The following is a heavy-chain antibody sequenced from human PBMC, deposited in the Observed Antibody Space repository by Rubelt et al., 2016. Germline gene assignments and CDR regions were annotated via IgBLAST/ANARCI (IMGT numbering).Heavy chain of an antibody. J-gene: IGHJ5*02. V-gene: IGHV3-30*01. D-gene: IGHD6-13*01. CDR3: ARDLMGIAAAGSNWFDP. Sequence: YYADSVKGRFTISRDNSKNTLYLQMNSLRAEDTAVYYCARDLMGIAAAGSNWFDPWGQGTLVTVSS.